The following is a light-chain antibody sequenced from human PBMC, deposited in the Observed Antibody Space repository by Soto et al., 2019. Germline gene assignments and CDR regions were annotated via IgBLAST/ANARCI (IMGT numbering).Light chain of an antibody. Sequence: DIQMTQSPSSLSASVGNRVTITCRASQGISNNLAWYQQKPGKVPRLLIYGASTLQSGVPSRFSGSGSGRDFTLTISSLQTEDVETYYCQKYDSVPLTFGQGTKVEFK. CDR2: GAS. J-gene: IGKJ1*01. CDR1: QGISNN. V-gene: IGKV1-27*01. CDR3: QKYDSVPLT.